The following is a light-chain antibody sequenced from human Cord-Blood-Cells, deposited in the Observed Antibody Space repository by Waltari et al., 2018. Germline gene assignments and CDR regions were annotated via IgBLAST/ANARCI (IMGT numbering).Light chain of an antibody. J-gene: IGLJ1*01. CDR2: DVS. CDR3: SSYTSSSTLVV. V-gene: IGLV2-14*03. Sequence: QSALTQPASVSGSPGQSLTISCPGTRSAVGGYHAVPCYQPEPGQAPKLLIYDVSNRPSGVSNRLSGSKSGNTASLTISGLQAEDEADYYCSSYTSSSTLVVFGTGTKVTVL. CDR1: RSAVGGYHA.